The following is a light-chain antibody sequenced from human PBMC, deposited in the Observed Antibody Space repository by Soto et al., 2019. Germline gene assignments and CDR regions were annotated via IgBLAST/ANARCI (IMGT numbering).Light chain of an antibody. CDR1: SSNIGAGFD. V-gene: IGLV1-40*01. J-gene: IGLJ7*01. CDR3: QSYDSSLSGSI. CDR2: GKN. Sequence: QSVLTQPPSLSGAPGQRVTISCTGGSSNIGAGFDVHWYQQLPGTAPKLLIFGKNNRPSWVPDRSSGSKSGTSASLAITGLQAEDEGDYYCQSYDSSLSGSIFGGGTQLTVL.